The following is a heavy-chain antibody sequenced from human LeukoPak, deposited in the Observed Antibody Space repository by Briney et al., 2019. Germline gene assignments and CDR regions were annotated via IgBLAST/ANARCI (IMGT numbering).Heavy chain of an antibody. D-gene: IGHD1-26*01. CDR3: AKAPSYSDAFDI. CDR2: IIGSGGST. CDR1: GFTVSSNY. Sequence: GGSLRLSCAASGFTVSSNYMSWVRQAPGKGLEWVSGIIGSGGSTYYADSVKGRFTISRDNSKNTLYLQMNSLRAEDTAVYYCAKAPSYSDAFDIWGLGTVVTVSS. J-gene: IGHJ3*02. V-gene: IGHV3-23*01.